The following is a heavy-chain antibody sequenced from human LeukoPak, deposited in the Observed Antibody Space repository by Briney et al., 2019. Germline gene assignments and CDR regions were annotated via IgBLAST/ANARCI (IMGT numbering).Heavy chain of an antibody. V-gene: IGHV3-30*18. Sequence: SGGSLRLSCRASRFSFGDYDMHWVRQAPGKGLEWVAVISYDGSRKHYADSVRGRFSISRDNSESTLFLQMNSLTTDDTSVYFCAKYAYNWNAPDGFDMWGQGTMVIVSS. CDR3: AKYAYNWNAPDGFDM. CDR1: RFSFGDYD. CDR2: ISYDGSRK. D-gene: IGHD1-1*01. J-gene: IGHJ3*02.